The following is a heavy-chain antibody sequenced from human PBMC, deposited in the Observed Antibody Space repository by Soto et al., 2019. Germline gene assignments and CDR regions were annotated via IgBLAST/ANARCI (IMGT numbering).Heavy chain of an antibody. J-gene: IGHJ6*02. V-gene: IGHV3-11*01. CDR2: ITSSGQSV. CDR3: ARDARYASSWYGLDV. D-gene: IGHD6-13*01. CDR1: GFTFSDYY. Sequence: QVQLVESGGGLAKPGGSLRLSCVASGFTFSDYYMNWIRQAPGKGLEWVAYITSSGQSVFYAESVKGRFTVSRDNSKNSMYLQMDSLRADDTAIYYCARDARYASSWYGLDVWGQGTTVTVSS.